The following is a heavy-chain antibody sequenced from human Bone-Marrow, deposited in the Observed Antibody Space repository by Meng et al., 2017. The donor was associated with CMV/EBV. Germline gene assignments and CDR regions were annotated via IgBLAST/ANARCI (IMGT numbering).Heavy chain of an antibody. J-gene: IGHJ4*02. D-gene: IGHD3-22*01. Sequence: GGSLRLSCASSGFTFSDYEMNWVRQAPGKGLEWISYISYNGGAIYYADSVKGRFTISRDNAKNSLYLQMNSLRAEDTAVYYCARGIVVVNPYYFDYWGQGTLVTVSS. V-gene: IGHV3-48*03. CDR3: ARGIVVVNPYYFDY. CDR1: GFTFSDYE. CDR2: ISYNGGAI.